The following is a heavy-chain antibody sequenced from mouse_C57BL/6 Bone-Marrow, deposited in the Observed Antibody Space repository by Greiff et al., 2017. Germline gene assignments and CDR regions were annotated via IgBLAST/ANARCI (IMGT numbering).Heavy chain of an antibody. CDR2: INPSSGYT. Sequence: QVQLKESGAELARPGASVKMSCKASGYTFTSYTMHWVKQRPGQGLEWIGYINPSSGYTKYNQKFKDKATLTADKSSSTAYMQLSSLTSEDSAVYYCARAGPYYFDYWGQGTTLTVSS. CDR3: ARAGPYYFDY. J-gene: IGHJ2*01. D-gene: IGHD4-1*01. CDR1: GYTFTSYT. V-gene: IGHV1-4*01.